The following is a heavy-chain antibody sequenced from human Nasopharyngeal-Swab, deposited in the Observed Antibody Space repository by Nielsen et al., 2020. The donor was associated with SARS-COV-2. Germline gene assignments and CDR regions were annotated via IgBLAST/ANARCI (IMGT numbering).Heavy chain of an antibody. CDR1: GGSFSGYY. CDR3: ARGNRNNWFDP. J-gene: IGHJ5*02. CDR2: INHSVST. Sequence: GSLRLSCAVYGGSFSGYYWSWIRQPPGKGLEWIGEINHSVSTNYNPSLKSRVTISVDTSKNQFYLKLSSVTAADTAVYYCARGNRNNWFDPWGQGTLVTVSS. V-gene: IGHV4-34*01.